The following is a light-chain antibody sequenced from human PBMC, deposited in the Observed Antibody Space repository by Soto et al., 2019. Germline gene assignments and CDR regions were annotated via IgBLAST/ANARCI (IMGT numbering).Light chain of an antibody. Sequence: QSVLTQLASVSGSPGQSIIISCTGSSGDVGGYNYVSWFQQHPGEAPKLLIYGVNTRPSGVSNRFFGSKSGNTASLTISGLQAEDEADYYCISYTRSSTWVFGGGTKVTGL. J-gene: IGLJ3*02. CDR1: SGDVGGYNY. CDR2: GVN. V-gene: IGLV2-14*01. CDR3: ISYTRSSTWV.